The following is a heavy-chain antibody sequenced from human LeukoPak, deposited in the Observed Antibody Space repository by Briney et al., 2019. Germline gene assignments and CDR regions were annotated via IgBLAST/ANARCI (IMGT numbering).Heavy chain of an antibody. D-gene: IGHD4-11*01. CDR2: INPNTAGT. V-gene: IGHV1-2*02. J-gene: IGHJ6*03. CDR1: GYTFTGYY. CDR3: ATSAGDYRAGHYYYMDV. Sequence: ASVKVSCKASGYTFTGYYFHWVPQAPGQGLEWMGWINPNTAGTNYAQKFLGGVTLTWDTSISTAYMELNRLTSDDTAVYYCATSAGDYRAGHYYYMDVWGKGTTVTVSS.